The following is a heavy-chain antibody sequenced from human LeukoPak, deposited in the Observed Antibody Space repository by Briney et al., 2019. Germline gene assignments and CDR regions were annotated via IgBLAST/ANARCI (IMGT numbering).Heavy chain of an antibody. CDR1: GFTLRSHA. D-gene: IGHD1-1*01. CDR2: IWFDGSNK. V-gene: IGHV3-33*01. J-gene: IGHJ4*02. CDR3: ARDGRSGPHFDS. Sequence: PGGSLRLSCAASGFTLRSHAMHWVRQAPGKGLEWVAHIWFDGSNKYFADSVKGRFTISRDNSKNTLYLQMNSLRAEDTAVYYCARDGRSGPHFDSWGQGTLVTVSS.